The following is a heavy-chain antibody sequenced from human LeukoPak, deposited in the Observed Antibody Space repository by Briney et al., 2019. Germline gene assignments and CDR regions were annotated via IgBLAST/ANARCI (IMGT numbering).Heavy chain of an antibody. V-gene: IGHV3-23*01. CDR1: GFTLKNHA. J-gene: IGHJ4*02. D-gene: IGHD6-19*01. Sequence: GGSLRLSCAASGFTLKNHAMSWVRQAPGKGLEWISVISGGDDGTYNVDSVKGRFTISRDNSKNTLYLQMNSLRAEDTALYFCAKVFYGSGWYGSFDYWGQGTLVTVSS. CDR3: AKVFYGSGWYGSFDY. CDR2: ISGGDDGT.